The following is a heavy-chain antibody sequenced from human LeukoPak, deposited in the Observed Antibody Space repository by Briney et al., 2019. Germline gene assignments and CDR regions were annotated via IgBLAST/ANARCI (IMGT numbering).Heavy chain of an antibody. Sequence: SETLSLTCTVSGGSISSYYWSWIRQPPGKGLEWIGYIYYSGSTNYNPSLKSRVTISIDKSKNQFSLKLSSVSAADTAVYYCAAISYSSGWYDYWGQGALVTVSS. J-gene: IGHJ4*02. V-gene: IGHV4-59*12. CDR2: IYYSGST. CDR3: AAISYSSGWYDY. CDR1: GGSISSYY. D-gene: IGHD6-19*01.